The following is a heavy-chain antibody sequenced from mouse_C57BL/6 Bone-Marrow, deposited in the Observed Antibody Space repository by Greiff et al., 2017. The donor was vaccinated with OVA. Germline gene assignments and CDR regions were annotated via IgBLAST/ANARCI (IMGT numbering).Heavy chain of an antibody. CDR1: GFNIKDYY. J-gene: IGHJ2*01. CDR2: IDPEDGDT. CDR3: TTGGILLAYYFDY. Sequence: VQLQQSGAELVRPGASVKLSCTASGFNIKDYYMHWVKQRPEQGLEWIGRIDPEDGDTEYAPKFQGKATMTADTSSTTAYLQLSSLTSEDTAVYYCTTGGILLAYYFDYWGQGTTLTVSS. D-gene: IGHD2-10*01. V-gene: IGHV14-1*01.